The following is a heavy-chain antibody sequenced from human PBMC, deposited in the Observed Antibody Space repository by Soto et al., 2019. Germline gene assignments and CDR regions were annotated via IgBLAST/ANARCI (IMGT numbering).Heavy chain of an antibody. CDR2: INAGNGNT. J-gene: IGHJ4*02. V-gene: IGHV1-3*01. Sequence: ASVKVSCKASGYTFTSQNMHWVRQAPGQRLEWMGWINAGNGNTKYSQKFQGRVTITRDTSASTAYMELSSLRSEDTAVYYCARGEFLSYDDYWGQGTLVTVSS. CDR3: ARGEFLSYDDY. D-gene: IGHD3-16*01. CDR1: GYTFTSQN.